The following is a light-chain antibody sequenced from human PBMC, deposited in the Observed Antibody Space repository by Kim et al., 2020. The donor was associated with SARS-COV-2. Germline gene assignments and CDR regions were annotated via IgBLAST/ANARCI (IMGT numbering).Light chain of an antibody. J-gene: IGLJ3*02. CDR3: HSRDSSGDHRV. Sequence: SSELTQDPVVSVALGQTVRITCQGDSLRRYYASWYQQKPGQAPVLIFFAKNNRASGIPDRFSGSNSGDTASLTITGAQAEDEADYYCHSRDSSGDHRVFGGGTQLTVL. CDR2: AKN. CDR1: SLRRYY. V-gene: IGLV3-19*01.